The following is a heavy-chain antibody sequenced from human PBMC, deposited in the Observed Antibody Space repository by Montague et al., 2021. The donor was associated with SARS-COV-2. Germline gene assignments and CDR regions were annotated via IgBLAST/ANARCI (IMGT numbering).Heavy chain of an antibody. V-gene: IGHV4-31*03. J-gene: IGHJ4*02. D-gene: IGHD2-15*01. CDR2: IYYSGNT. CDR1: GGSFNSGAYF. CDR3: ARGVIAAPGYFDY. Sequence: TLSLTCTVSGGSFNSGAYFWSWIRQHPEKGLDWIAYIYYSGNTYYNPSLKSRVALSVDTSKKQFSLNLTSVTAADTATYYCARGVIAAPGYFDYWAREPWSPSPQ.